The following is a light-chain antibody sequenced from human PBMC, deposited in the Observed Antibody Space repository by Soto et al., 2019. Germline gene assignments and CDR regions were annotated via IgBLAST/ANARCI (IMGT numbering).Light chain of an antibody. Sequence: DIQMTQSPSSLSASVGDRVTITCRASQTVTTYLHWYQKKPGQAPRLLIFAASSLQSGVPSRFSGSGSGTDFTLTISGLQPEDSATYYCHQTSDSPYTFGPGAKVEV. J-gene: IGKJ2*01. CDR3: HQTSDSPYT. CDR2: AAS. V-gene: IGKV1-39*01. CDR1: QTVTTY.